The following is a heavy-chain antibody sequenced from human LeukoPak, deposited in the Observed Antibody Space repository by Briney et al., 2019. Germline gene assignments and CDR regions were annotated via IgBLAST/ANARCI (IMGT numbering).Heavy chain of an antibody. Sequence: GGSLRLSCAASGFTFSTYGMHWVRQAPGKGLEWVAVISYDASNKYYADSMKGRFTISRDNSKNTLYLQMNSLRAEDTAVYYCAIQGGRSGYQLDYWGQGILVSVSS. J-gene: IGHJ4*02. CDR3: AIQGGRSGYQLDY. CDR2: ISYDASNK. V-gene: IGHV3-30*03. CDR1: GFTFSTYG. D-gene: IGHD3-3*01.